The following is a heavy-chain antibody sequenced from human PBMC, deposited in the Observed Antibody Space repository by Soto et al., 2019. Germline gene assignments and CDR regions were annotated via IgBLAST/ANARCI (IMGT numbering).Heavy chain of an antibody. Sequence: QVQLQESGPGLVKPSQTLSLTCTVSGGSISSGGYYWSWIRQHPGKGLEWIGYIYYSGSTYYNPSLKSRVTISVDTSKNQFSLKLSSVTAADTAVYYCARGADAIFGVVKGWERAFDIWGQGTMVTVSS. J-gene: IGHJ3*02. CDR3: ARGADAIFGVVKGWERAFDI. CDR1: GGSISSGGYY. V-gene: IGHV4-31*03. CDR2: IYYSGST. D-gene: IGHD3-3*01.